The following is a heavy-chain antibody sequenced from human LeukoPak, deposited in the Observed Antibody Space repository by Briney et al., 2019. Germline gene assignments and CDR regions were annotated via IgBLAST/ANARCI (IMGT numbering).Heavy chain of an antibody. CDR3: AKDHLIDVHHLRLHF. D-gene: IGHD4-17*01. CDR2: ISGSAGST. J-gene: IGHJ4*02. Sequence: GGSLRLSCAASGFTFSSYAMSWVRQAPGKGLEWVSCISGSAGSTYYADSVKGRFTMSRDNSKNTLYLQMNSLRIEDTAIYYCAKDHLIDVHHLRLHFWGQGTLVTVSS. V-gene: IGHV3-23*01. CDR1: GFTFSSYA.